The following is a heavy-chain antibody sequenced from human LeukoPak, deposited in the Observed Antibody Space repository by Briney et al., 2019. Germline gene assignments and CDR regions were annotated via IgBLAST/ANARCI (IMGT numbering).Heavy chain of an antibody. CDR1: GIDFNVYE. CDR2: IKHDESEK. D-gene: IGHD3-16*01. Sequence: QPGGSLRLSCVASGIDFNVYEFHWVRQAPGKGLEWVANIKHDESEKNYLDSVKGRFTISRDNAQNSLYLQMNGLRVEDTAVYYYTRRLDDWGQGTLVTVSS. CDR3: TRRLDD. J-gene: IGHJ4*02. V-gene: IGHV3-7*01.